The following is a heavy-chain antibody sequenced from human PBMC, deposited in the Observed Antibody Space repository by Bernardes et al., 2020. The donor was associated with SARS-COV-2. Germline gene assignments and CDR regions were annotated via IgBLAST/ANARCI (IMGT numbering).Heavy chain of an antibody. J-gene: IGHJ4*02. CDR3: ARRSTGQLGRDLDY. CDR1: GFTFRSYE. D-gene: IGHD6-6*01. CDR2: ISSSASNI. Sequence: GGSLRLSCAASGFTFRSYEMNWVRQAPGKGLDWVSYISSSASNIYYADSVKGRFTISRDNARNSLYLQMNSLRAEDTAVYYCARRSTGQLGRDLDYWGQGTLVTVSS. V-gene: IGHV3-48*03.